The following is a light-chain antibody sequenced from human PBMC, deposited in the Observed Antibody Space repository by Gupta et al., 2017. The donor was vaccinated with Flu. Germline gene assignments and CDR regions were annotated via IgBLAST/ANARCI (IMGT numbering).Light chain of an antibody. CDR3: QQTYNPPRT. Sequence: PSSLSASVGDRVSITCRASQNISNYLSWYQLRPGKAPKLLIYAASRVQSGVPSRFSGSGSGTDFTLTISRLEPEDFATYYCQQTYNPPRTFGQGTKVEV. CDR1: QNISNY. J-gene: IGKJ1*01. V-gene: IGKV1-39*01. CDR2: AAS.